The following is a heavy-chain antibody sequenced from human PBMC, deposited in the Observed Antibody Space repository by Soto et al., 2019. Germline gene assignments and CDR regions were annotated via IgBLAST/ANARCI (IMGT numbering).Heavy chain of an antibody. V-gene: IGHV3-7*01. CDR1: EFTFDKYY. J-gene: IGHJ6*02. CDR2: IKPDGSEQ. D-gene: IGHD1-20*01. Sequence: GGSLRLSCAASEFTFDKYYMTWVRQAPGRGPEWVANIKPDGSEQYYVDSVKGRFTISRDNANNSLYLQMNSLRAEDTAVYFCARGNWNYYYGFDVWGQGTTVTVSS. CDR3: ARGNWNYYYGFDV.